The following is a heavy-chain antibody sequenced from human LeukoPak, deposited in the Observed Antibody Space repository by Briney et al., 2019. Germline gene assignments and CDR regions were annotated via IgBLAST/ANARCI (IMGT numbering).Heavy chain of an antibody. CDR2: IYYSGSI. Sequence: SETLSLTCAVSGSSISSSNWWGWIRQPPGKGLEWIGYIYYSGSIYYDPSLKSRVTMSVDTSKNQFPLNLSSVTAVDTAVYYCARSESEWDPFDYWGQGTLVTVSS. CDR1: GSSISSSNW. J-gene: IGHJ4*02. V-gene: IGHV4-28*05. D-gene: IGHD1-26*01. CDR3: ARSESEWDPFDY.